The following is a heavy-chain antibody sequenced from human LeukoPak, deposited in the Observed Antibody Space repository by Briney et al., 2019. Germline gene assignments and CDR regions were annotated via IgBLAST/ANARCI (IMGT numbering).Heavy chain of an antibody. Sequence: GGSLRLSCAASGFTFSIHAMNWVRQAPGKGLEWVSAITGSGGTTYYEDSVKGRFTISRDNSKNTLYLQMNRLRAEDTAVYYRAKDMGSGWPDRKGNYYYYYGMDVWGQGTTVTVSS. CDR3: AKDMGSGWPDRKGNYYYYYGMDV. CDR2: ITGSGGTT. D-gene: IGHD6-19*01. V-gene: IGHV3-23*01. CDR1: GFTFSIHA. J-gene: IGHJ6*02.